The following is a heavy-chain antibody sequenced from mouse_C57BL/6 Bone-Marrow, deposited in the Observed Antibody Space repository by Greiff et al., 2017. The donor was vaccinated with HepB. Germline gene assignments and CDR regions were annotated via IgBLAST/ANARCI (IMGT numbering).Heavy chain of an antibody. J-gene: IGHJ1*03. Sequence: VQLQQPGAELVMPGASVKLSCKASGYTFTSYWMHWVKQRPGQGLEWIGEIDPSDSYTNYNQKFKGKSTLTVDKSSSTACMQLSSLTSGDSAVYYCARGGFITTVVATYWYFDVWGTGTTVTVSS. CDR3: ARGGFITTVVATYWYFDV. V-gene: IGHV1-69*01. CDR1: GYTFTSYW. CDR2: IDPSDSYT. D-gene: IGHD1-1*01.